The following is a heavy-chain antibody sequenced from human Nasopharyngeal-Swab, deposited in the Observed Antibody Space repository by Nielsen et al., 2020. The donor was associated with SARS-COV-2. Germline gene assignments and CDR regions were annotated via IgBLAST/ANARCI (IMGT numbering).Heavy chain of an antibody. CDR2: VNPNSGDT. D-gene: IGHD4-23*01. CDR1: GYTLCSYD. V-gene: IGHV1-8*03. Sequence: SVKVSCKASGYTLCSYDINWVRQATGQGLEWMGWVNPNSGDTGYAPNFQGRVTITSDTSISTVYMELSSLRSEDTAVYYCARDYGGNSGWFDPWGQGTLVTVSS. CDR3: ARDYGGNSGWFDP. J-gene: IGHJ5*02.